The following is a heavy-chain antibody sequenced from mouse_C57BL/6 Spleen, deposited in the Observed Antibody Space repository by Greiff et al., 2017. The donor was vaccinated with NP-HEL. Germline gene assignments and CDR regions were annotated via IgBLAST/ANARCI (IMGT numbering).Heavy chain of an antibody. V-gene: IGHV1-7*01. J-gene: IGHJ2*01. CDR3: ARSLITTVVAFDY. CDR2: INPSSGYT. D-gene: IGHD1-1*01. Sequence: QVQLQQSGAELAKPGASVKLSCKASGYTFTSYWMHWVKQRPGQGLEWIGYINPSSGYTKYNQKFKDKATLTADKSSSTAYMQLSSLTYEDSAVYYCARSLITTVVAFDYWGQGTTLTVSS. CDR1: GYTFTSYW.